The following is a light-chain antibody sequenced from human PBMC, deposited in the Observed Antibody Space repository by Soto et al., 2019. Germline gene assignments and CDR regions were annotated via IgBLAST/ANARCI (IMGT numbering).Light chain of an antibody. V-gene: IGKV1-5*01. CDR3: QQYNSYSRP. CDR1: QSISSW. CDR2: DAS. J-gene: IGKJ1*01. Sequence: DIQMTQSPSTLSASVGDRVTITCRAGQSISSWLAWYQQKPGKAPKLLIYDASSLESGVPSRFSVSGSGTEFTLTISSLQPADFATYYCQQYNSYSRPFGQGTKVEIK.